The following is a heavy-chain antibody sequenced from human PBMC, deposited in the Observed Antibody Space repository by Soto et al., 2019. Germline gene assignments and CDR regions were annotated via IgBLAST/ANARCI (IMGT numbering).Heavy chain of an antibody. CDR2: IIPIFGTA. CDR1: GGTFSSYA. V-gene: IGHV1-69*13. J-gene: IGHJ6*02. CDR3: AREALTTVTTDYYYYYGMDV. Sequence: SVKVSCKASGGTFSSYAISWVRQAPGQGLEWMGGIIPIFGTANYAQKFQGRVTITADESTSTAYMELSRLRSDDTAVYYCAREALTTVTTDYYYYYGMDVWGQGTTVTVSS. D-gene: IGHD4-17*01.